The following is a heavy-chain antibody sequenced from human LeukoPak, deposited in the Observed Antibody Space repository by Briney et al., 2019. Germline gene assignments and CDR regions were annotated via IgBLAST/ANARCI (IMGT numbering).Heavy chain of an antibody. CDR3: ARGRRWGSYFLY. V-gene: IGHV1-2*02. J-gene: IGHJ4*02. Sequence: GSSVKVSCKASGGTFTSYDINWVRQAPGQGLEWMGWINPNSGGTNYAQKFQGRVTMTKDTSISTAYMELSRLRSDDTAVYYCARGRRWGSYFLYWGQGTLVTVSS. D-gene: IGHD4-23*01. CDR1: GGTFTSYD. CDR2: INPNSGGT.